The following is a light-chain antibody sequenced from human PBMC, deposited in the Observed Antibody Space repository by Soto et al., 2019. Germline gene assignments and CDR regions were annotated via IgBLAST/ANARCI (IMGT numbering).Light chain of an antibody. Sequence: QSALTQPRSVSGSPGQSVSISCTGTNSDIGNYNLVSWYQQPPGKAPKLIISAVSRRPSGVPDRFSGSKSGNTASLTISGLQAEDEADYYCSSYTTNTTPVVFGGGTQLTVL. CDR2: AVS. V-gene: IGLV2-11*01. J-gene: IGLJ2*01. CDR1: NSDIGNYNL. CDR3: SSYTTNTTPVV.